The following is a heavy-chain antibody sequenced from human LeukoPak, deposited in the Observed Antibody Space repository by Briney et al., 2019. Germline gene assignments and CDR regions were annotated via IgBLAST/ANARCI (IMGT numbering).Heavy chain of an antibody. CDR3: ARTREGVWGSYSP. D-gene: IGHD3-16*01. CDR1: GYSFTDYY. CDR2: INPKSGGT. V-gene: IGHV1-2*02. J-gene: IGHJ4*02. Sequence: GASVKVSCKASGYSFTDYYIHWVRLAPGQGLEWMGWINPKSGGTHYAQKFQGRVSMTRDTSTNTVHLELSSLKTNDTAVYYCARTREGVWGSYSPWGQGTLVTVSS.